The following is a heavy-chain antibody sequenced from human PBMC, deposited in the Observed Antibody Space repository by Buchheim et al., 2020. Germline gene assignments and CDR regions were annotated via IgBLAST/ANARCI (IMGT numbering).Heavy chain of an antibody. J-gene: IGHJ4*02. CDR1: GGSISSSSYY. V-gene: IGHV4-39*01. Sequence: QLQLQESGPGLVKPSETLSLTCTVSGGSISSSSYYWGWIRQPPGKGLEWIGSIYYSGSTYYNPSLKSRVTISVDTSKNQFSLKLSSVTAADTAVYYCARVRSLDATNYDFWSGYRQYYFDYWGQGTL. CDR3: ARVRSLDATNYDFWSGYRQYYFDY. D-gene: IGHD3-3*01. CDR2: IYYSGST.